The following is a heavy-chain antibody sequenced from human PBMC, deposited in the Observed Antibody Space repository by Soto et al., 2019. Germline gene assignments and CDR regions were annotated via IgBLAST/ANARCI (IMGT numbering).Heavy chain of an antibody. J-gene: IGHJ6*02. D-gene: IGHD7-27*01. CDR1: GFTFSSYA. Sequence: QVQLVESGGGVVQPGRSLRLSCAASGFTFSSYAMHWVRQSPGKGLEWVAVISYDGSNKYYADSVKGRFTISRDNSKNTLYLQMNSLRAEDTAVYYCARDLLGSYCYGMDVWGQGTTVTVSS. V-gene: IGHV3-30-3*01. CDR2: ISYDGSNK. CDR3: ARDLLGSYCYGMDV.